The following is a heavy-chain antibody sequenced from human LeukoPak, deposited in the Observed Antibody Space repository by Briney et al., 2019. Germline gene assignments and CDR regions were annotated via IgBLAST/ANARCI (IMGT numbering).Heavy chain of an antibody. CDR2: IYTSGST. CDR1: GGSISSGSYY. V-gene: IGHV4-61*02. D-gene: IGHD6-13*01. J-gene: IGHJ5*02. CDR3: ARDLAAAGNWFDP. Sequence: PSQTLSLTCTVSGGSISSGSYYWSWIRQPAGKGLEWIGRIYTSGSTNYNPSLKSRVTISVDTSKNQFSLKLSSVTAADTAVYYCARDLAAAGNWFDPWGQGTLVTVSS.